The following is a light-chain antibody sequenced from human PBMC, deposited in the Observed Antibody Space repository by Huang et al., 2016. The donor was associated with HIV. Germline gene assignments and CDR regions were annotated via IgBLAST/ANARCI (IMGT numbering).Light chain of an antibody. CDR2: SAS. CDR3: QHYYTYPHS. Sequence: AIRLTQSPSSLSASTGDRVTITCRASPGIRSYLAWYQQKPGKAPKLLLSSASTLQSGVPSRFSGSGFGTDFTLTISSLQSEDLGTYHCQHYYTYPHSFGQGTKLEIK. V-gene: IGKV1-8*01. CDR1: PGIRSY. J-gene: IGKJ2*03.